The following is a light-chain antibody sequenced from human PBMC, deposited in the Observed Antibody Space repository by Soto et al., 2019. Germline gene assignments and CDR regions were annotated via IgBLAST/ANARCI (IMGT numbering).Light chain of an antibody. CDR1: QDIRNG. CDR2: DAS. CDR3: QQLNSYFPA. V-gene: IGKV1-17*01. Sequence: EIQMTQSPSYMYTSEGDRIAITCRASQDIRNGLVWYQQKPGKAPKRLIYDASSLESGVPSRFSGSGSGTDFTLTISSLQPEDFATYYCQQLNSYFPAFGQGTRLEIK. J-gene: IGKJ5*01.